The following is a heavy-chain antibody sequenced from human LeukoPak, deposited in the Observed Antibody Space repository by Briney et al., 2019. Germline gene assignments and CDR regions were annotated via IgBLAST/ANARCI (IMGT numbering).Heavy chain of an antibody. D-gene: IGHD3-10*01. J-gene: IGHJ4*02. CDR1: GFTFSSYS. V-gene: IGHV3-21*04. CDR3: AKELHGSGNYAFDY. Sequence: GGSLRLSCAASGFTFSSYSMNWVRQAPGKGLEWVSSISSSSSYIYYADSVKGRFTISRDNAKNSLYLQMNSLRAEDTAVYFCAKELHGSGNYAFDYWGQGTLVTVSS. CDR2: ISSSSSYI.